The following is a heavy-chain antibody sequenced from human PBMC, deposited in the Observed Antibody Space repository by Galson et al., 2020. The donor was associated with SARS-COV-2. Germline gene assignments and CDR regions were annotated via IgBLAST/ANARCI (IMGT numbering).Heavy chain of an antibody. Sequence: GESLKISCAASGFTFSSYDMHWVRQATGKGLEWVSAIGTAGDTYYPGSVKGRFTISRENAKNSLYLQMNSLRAGDTAVYYCARGTTHYYYYYYMDVWGKGTTVTVSS. V-gene: IGHV3-13*01. CDR1: GFTFSSYD. CDR3: ARGTTHYYYYYYMDV. J-gene: IGHJ6*03. CDR2: IGTAGDT. D-gene: IGHD1-1*01.